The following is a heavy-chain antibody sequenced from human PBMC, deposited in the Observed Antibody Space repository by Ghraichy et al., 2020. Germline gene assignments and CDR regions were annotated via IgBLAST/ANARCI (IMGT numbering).Heavy chain of an antibody. V-gene: IGHV6-1*01. Sequence: SETLYLTCAISGDSVSSNSAAWNWIRQSPSRGLEWLGRTYYRSKWYNDYAVSVKSRITINPDTSKNQFSLQLNSVTPEDTAVYYCARDEGDIAVASSFDYWGQGTLVTVSS. CDR1: GDSVSSNSAA. CDR3: ARDEGDIAVASSFDY. CDR2: TYYRSKWYN. D-gene: IGHD6-19*01. J-gene: IGHJ4*02.